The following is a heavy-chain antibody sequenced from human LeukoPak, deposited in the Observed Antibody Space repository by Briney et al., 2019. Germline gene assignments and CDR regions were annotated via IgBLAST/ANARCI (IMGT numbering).Heavy chain of an antibody. CDR1: GFTLSSHW. CDR2: INQDASAK. D-gene: IGHD1-7*01. CDR3: ARWNIRGTAHQLDY. Sequence: QAGGSLRLSCAASGFTLSSHWMTWVRQAPVKGLEWVANINQDASAKYYVASVRGRFTISRDNAKNSIYLQMNSLRVDDTAVYYCARWNIRGTAHQLDYWGQGSLVTVSS. J-gene: IGHJ4*02. V-gene: IGHV3-7*01.